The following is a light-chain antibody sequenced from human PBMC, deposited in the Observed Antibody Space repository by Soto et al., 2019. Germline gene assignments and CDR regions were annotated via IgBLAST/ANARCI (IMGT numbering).Light chain of an antibody. V-gene: IGKV1-5*01. CDR2: DAS. CDR1: HNVNMW. Sequence: DIQMPQSPSTLSASVGDRVTVTCRASHNVNMWLAWYQQKPGKAPKLLIYDASSLQSGVPSRFTGRGSGTEFTLSISRLQPDDFATYYCQQYQTDSRTFGQGTKLDSK. J-gene: IGKJ1*01. CDR3: QQYQTDSRT.